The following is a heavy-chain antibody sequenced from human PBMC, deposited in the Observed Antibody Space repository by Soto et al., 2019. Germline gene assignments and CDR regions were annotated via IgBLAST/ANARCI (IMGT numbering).Heavy chain of an antibody. Sequence: ASVKVSCKASGYTFTGYYMHWVRQAPGQGLEWMGWINPNSGGTNYAQKFQGRVTMTRDTSISTAYMELSRLRSDDTAVYYCARGSIAVAGTWGSNDYWGQGTLVTVSS. CDR3: ARGSIAVAGTWGSNDY. CDR1: GYTFTGYY. D-gene: IGHD6-19*01. V-gene: IGHV1-2*02. CDR2: INPNSGGT. J-gene: IGHJ4*02.